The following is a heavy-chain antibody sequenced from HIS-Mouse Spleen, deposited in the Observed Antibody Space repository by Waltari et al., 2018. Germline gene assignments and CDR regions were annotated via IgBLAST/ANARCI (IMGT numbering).Heavy chain of an antibody. V-gene: IGHV4-39*07. CDR2: IYYSGST. Sequence: QLQLQESGPGLVKPSETLSLTCTVSGGSISSSRYYWGWIRQPPGTGLEWIGSIYYSGSTYYNPSLKSRVTISVDTSKNQFSLKLSSVTAADTAVYYCARDRELYFDYWGQGTLVTVSS. CDR1: GGSISSSRYY. J-gene: IGHJ4*02. CDR3: ARDRELYFDY. D-gene: IGHD1-26*01.